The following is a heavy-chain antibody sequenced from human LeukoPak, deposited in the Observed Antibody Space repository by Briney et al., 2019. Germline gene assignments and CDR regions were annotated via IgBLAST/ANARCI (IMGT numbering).Heavy chain of an antibody. V-gene: IGHV3-30-3*01. Sequence: PGGSLRLSCAASGFTFSSYAMHWVRQAPGKGLEWVAVISYDGSNKYYADSVKGRFTISRDNSKNTLYLQMNSLRAEDTAVYYCARGILTGYLEYYFDYWGQGTLVTVSS. J-gene: IGHJ4*02. D-gene: IGHD3-9*01. CDR3: ARGILTGYLEYYFDY. CDR2: ISYDGSNK. CDR1: GFTFSSYA.